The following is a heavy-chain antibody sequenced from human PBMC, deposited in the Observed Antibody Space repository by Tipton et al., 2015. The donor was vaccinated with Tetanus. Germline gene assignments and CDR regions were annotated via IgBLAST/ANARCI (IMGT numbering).Heavy chain of an antibody. D-gene: IGHD2-21*02. V-gene: IGHV4-4*07. Sequence: TLSLTCSVSGGSVSPYFWVWIRQAAGKGLEWIGCIYISGDTNYNPSLKSRVTMLVDTSKNQVSLKLTSVTVADTAVYYCARTADNWFDPWGQGTLVTVSS. CDR1: GGSVSPYF. J-gene: IGHJ5*02. CDR2: IYISGDT. CDR3: ARTADNWFDP.